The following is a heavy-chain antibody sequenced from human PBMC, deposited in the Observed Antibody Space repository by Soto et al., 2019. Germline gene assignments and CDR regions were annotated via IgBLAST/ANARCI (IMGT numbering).Heavy chain of an antibody. CDR1: GGSSSDCY. CDR2: ISHSGST. CDR3: ERGDVDY. V-gene: IGHV4-34*01. J-gene: IGHJ4*02. Sequence: SETLSLTCAVYGGSSSDCYWSWIRQPPGKGLEWIGEISHSGSTNYNPSLKSRVTISVDTSKNQFSLKLSSVTAADTAVYYCERGDVDYWGQGTLVTVSS.